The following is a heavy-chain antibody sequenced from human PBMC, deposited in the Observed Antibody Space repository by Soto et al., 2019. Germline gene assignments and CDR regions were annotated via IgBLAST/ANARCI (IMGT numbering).Heavy chain of an antibody. Sequence: PGGSLRLSCAASGFTFNTYGMHWVRQAPGKGLEWVAFISYDGSNEYYADSVKGRFTISRDNSKNTVFLQMNSLRGEDTAVYYCAKSLAVASGWFGPWGPGAMVTVSS. D-gene: IGHD6-19*01. CDR1: GFTFNTYG. J-gene: IGHJ5*02. CDR3: AKSLAVASGWFGP. CDR2: ISYDGSNE. V-gene: IGHV3-30*18.